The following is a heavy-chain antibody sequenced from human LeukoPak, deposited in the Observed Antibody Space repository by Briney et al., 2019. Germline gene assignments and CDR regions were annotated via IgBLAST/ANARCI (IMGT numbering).Heavy chain of an antibody. D-gene: IGHD6-13*01. Sequence: GGSLRLSCAASGFTFSSYAMHWVRQAPGKGLEWVAVISYDGSNKYYADSVKGRFTISRDNSKNTLYLQMNSLRAEDTAVYYCARDRAVGNYFDYWGQGTLVTVSS. CDR3: ARDRAVGNYFDY. V-gene: IGHV3-30-3*01. J-gene: IGHJ4*02. CDR1: GFTFSSYA. CDR2: ISYDGSNK.